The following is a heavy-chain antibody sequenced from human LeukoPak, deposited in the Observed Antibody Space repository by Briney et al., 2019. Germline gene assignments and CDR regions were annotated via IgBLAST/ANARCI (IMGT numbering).Heavy chain of an antibody. J-gene: IGHJ6*03. CDR3: AKDNDYYGSGSSYYYYMDV. D-gene: IGHD3-10*01. Sequence: GGSLRLSCAASGFTFSSYGMSWVRQAPGKGLEWVSAICGSGGRTYYADSVKGRFTISRDNSKNTLYLQMNSLRAEETAVYYCAKDNDYYGSGSSYYYYMDVWGKGTTVTISS. V-gene: IGHV3-23*01. CDR1: GFTFSSYG. CDR2: ICGSGGRT.